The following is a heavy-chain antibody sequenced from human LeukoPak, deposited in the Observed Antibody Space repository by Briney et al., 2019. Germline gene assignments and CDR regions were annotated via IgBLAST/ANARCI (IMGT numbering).Heavy chain of an antibody. Sequence: SETLSLTCTVSGGSISSSSYYWGWIRQPPGKGLEWIGSIYYSGSTYYNPSLKSRVTISVDTSKNQFSLKLSSVTAADTAVYYCARTGSQNFWSGYYLHWYFDLWGRGTLVTVSS. J-gene: IGHJ2*01. CDR3: ARTGSQNFWSGYYLHWYFDL. D-gene: IGHD3-3*01. V-gene: IGHV4-39*07. CDR2: IYYSGST. CDR1: GGSISSSSYY.